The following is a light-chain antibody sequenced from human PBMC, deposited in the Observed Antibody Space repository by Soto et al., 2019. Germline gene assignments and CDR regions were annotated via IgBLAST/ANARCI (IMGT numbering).Light chain of an antibody. J-gene: IGKJ5*01. CDR1: QSFLYNSNRKNY. CDR2: WAS. V-gene: IGKV4-1*01. CDR3: QQYYSVPIT. Sequence: DILMTQSPDSLAVSLGETSTINCKSSQSFLYNSNRKNYLTWYQQKPGQPPKLLIYWASTREPGVPDRFSGSGSGTNFTLTISSLQAEDVAVYYCQQYYSVPITFGQGTRLEIK.